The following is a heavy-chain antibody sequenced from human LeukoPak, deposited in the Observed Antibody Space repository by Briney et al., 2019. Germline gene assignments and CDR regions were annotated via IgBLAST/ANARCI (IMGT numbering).Heavy chain of an antibody. CDR1: GGSFSGYY. J-gene: IGHJ4*02. CDR3: ASEYSSSSSRYFDY. D-gene: IGHD6-6*01. CDR2: INHSGST. V-gene: IGHV4-34*01. Sequence: PSETLSLTCAVYGGSFSGYYWSWIRQPPGKGLEWIGEINHSGSTNYNPSLKNRVTISVDTSKNQFSLKLSSVTAADTAVYYCASEYSSSSSRYFDYWGQGTLVTVSS.